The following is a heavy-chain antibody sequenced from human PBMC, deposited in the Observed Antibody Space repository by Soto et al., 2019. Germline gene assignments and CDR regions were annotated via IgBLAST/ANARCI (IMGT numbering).Heavy chain of an antibody. V-gene: IGHV1-18*01. CDR2: ISAHNGNT. Sequence: QVHLVQSGAEVKKPGASVKVSCKASGYTFTSYGITWVRQAPGQGLEWMGWISAHNGNTDYAQKSEGRGSWTRDPSTSTACMELRSLRSDDTAVYYCARGRYGDYWGQGALVTVSS. J-gene: IGHJ4*02. CDR1: GYTFTSYG. CDR3: ARGRYGDY. D-gene: IGHD1-1*01.